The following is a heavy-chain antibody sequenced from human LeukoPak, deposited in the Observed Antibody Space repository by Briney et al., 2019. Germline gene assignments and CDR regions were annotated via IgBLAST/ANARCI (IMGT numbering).Heavy chain of an antibody. Sequence: GGSLRLSCAASGFTFSSYAMSWVRQAPGKGLEWVSDISGSGGSTSYADSVKGRFTISRDNAKNSLYLQMNSLRAEDTAVYYCARAIGGIRYFDWYNWFDPWGQGTLVTVSS. CDR1: GFTFSSYA. CDR3: ARAIGGIRYFDWYNWFDP. CDR2: ISGSGGST. D-gene: IGHD3-9*01. V-gene: IGHV3-23*01. J-gene: IGHJ5*02.